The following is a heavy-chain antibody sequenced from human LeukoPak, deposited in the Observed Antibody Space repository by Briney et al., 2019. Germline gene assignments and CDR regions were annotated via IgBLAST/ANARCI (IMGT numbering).Heavy chain of an antibody. J-gene: IGHJ3*01. CDR2: IRYDGGNK. CDR3: AKDRVVSREPAAFDV. V-gene: IGHV3-30*02. Sequence: GGSLRLSCAAPGFTFSSYGMHWVRQVPGKGLEWVAFIRYDGGNKYYADSVKGRFTISRDNSKNTLYLQMNSLRAEDTAVYYCAKDRVVSREPAAFDVWGQGTMVTVSS. D-gene: IGHD2-15*01. CDR1: GFTFSSYG.